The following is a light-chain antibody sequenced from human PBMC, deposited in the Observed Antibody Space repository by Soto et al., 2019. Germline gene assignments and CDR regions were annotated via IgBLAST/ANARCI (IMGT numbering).Light chain of an antibody. V-gene: IGKV1-5*01. CDR2: DAS. Sequence: DIQMTQSPSTLSGSVGDRVTITFRASQTISNWLAWYQQRPGKAPQLLIYDASSFVSGVPSRFSGSGSGTEFTLTISSLQADDFATYYCQQYNSYPPWTFGQGTKV. J-gene: IGKJ1*01. CDR1: QTISNW. CDR3: QQYNSYPPWT.